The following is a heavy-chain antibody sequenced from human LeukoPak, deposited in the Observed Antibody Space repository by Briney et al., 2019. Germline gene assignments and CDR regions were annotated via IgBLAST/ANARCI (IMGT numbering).Heavy chain of an antibody. D-gene: IGHD1-26*01. CDR2: INHSGST. J-gene: IGHJ4*02. CDR3: ARGRVSAYSGSYGY. V-gene: IGHV4-39*07. Sequence: PSETLSLTCTVSGGSISSSSYFWGWIRQPPGKGLEWIGEINHSGSTNYNPSLKSRVTISVDTSKNQFSLKLSSVTAADTAVYYCARGRVSAYSGSYGYWGQGTLVTVSS. CDR1: GGSISSSSYF.